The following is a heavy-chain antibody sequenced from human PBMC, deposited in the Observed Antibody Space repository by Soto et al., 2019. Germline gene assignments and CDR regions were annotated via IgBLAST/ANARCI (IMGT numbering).Heavy chain of an antibody. CDR1: GYTFTSNG. V-gene: IGHV1-18*01. CDR3: ARDLGYSGYDLGEIPNY. J-gene: IGHJ4*02. Sequence: ASVKVSCKASGYTFTSNGISWVRQAPGQGFEWMGWISAYNGNTNYAQKLQGRVTMTTDTSTSTAYMELRSLRSDDTAVYYCARDLGYSGYDLGEIPNYWGQGTLVTVSS. D-gene: IGHD5-12*01. CDR2: ISAYNGNT.